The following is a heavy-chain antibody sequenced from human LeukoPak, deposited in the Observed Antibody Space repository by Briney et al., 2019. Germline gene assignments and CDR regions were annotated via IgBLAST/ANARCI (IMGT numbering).Heavy chain of an antibody. J-gene: IGHJ5*02. Sequence: SVTLSLTCTVSGGSISSYYWSWIRQPAGKGLEWIGRIYTSGSTNYNPSLKSRVTMSVDTSKNQFSLKLSSVTAADTAVYYCAREAGYQLLFYWFDPWGQGTLVIVSS. CDR2: IYTSGST. D-gene: IGHD2-2*01. V-gene: IGHV4-4*07. CDR1: GGSISSYY. CDR3: AREAGYQLLFYWFDP.